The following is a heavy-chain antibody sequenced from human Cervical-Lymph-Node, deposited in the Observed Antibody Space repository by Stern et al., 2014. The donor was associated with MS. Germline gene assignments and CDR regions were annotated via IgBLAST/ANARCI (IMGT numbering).Heavy chain of an antibody. D-gene: IGHD2-15*01. CDR2: INPSGGST. CDR3: ARDYCSGGSCYLAVQH. V-gene: IGHV1-46*01. Sequence: DQLVESGAEVKKPGASVKVSCKASGYTFTSYYMHWVRQAPGQGLEWMGIINPSGGSTSYAQKFQGRVTMTRDTSTSTVYMELSSLRSEDTAVYYCARDYCSGGSCYLAVQHWGQGTLVTVSS. J-gene: IGHJ1*01. CDR1: GYTFTSYY.